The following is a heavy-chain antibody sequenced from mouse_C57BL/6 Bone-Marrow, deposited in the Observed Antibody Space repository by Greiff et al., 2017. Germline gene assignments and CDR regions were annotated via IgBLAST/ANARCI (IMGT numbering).Heavy chain of an antibody. CDR1: GFTFSSYG. J-gene: IGHJ4*01. D-gene: IGHD1-1*01. CDR2: ISSGSSYT. Sequence: EVQLPESGGDLVKPGGSLKLSCAASGFTFSSYGMSWVRQTPDKRLEWVATISSGSSYTYYPDSVKGPFTISRDNAKNTLYLQMSRLKSEDTAMYYCASPLYYYYAMDYWGQGTSVTVSS. V-gene: IGHV5-6*01. CDR3: ASPLYYYYAMDY.